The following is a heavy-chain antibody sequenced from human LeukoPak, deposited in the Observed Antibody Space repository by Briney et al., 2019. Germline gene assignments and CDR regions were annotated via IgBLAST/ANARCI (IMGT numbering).Heavy chain of an antibody. D-gene: IGHD3-22*01. CDR2: IYYSGST. CDR3: ARAGSSAYLIDY. V-gene: IGHV4-59*01. CDR1: GGSISSYY. J-gene: IGHJ4*02. Sequence: SETLSPTCTVSGGSISSYYWSWIRQPPGKGLEWIGYIYYSGSTNYNPSLKSRVTISVDTSKNQFSLKLTSVTAADTAVYYCARAGSSAYLIDYWGRGTLVTVSS.